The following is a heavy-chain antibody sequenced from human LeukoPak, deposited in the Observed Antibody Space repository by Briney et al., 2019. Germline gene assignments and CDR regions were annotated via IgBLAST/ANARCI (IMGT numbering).Heavy chain of an antibody. CDR3: ATQSPHCTNGVCYRHYYGMDV. Sequence: GGSLRLSCAASGFTFNSYVMSWVRQAPEKGLEWVATISGSGGATYYADSVKGRFTISRHNSKNTLYLQMNSLRAEDTAVYYCATQSPHCTNGVCYRHYYGMDVWGQGTTVTVSS. V-gene: IGHV3-23*01. J-gene: IGHJ6*02. D-gene: IGHD2-8*01. CDR2: ISGSGGAT. CDR1: GFTFNSYV.